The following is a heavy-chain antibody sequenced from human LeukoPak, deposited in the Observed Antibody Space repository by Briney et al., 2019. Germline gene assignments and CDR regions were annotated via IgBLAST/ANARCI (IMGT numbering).Heavy chain of an antibody. CDR2: IDIDGGER. CDR1: GSTVSDSW. D-gene: IGHD2-15*01. CDR3: ARRYCSGGSCYWGFDY. V-gene: IGHV3-74*01. J-gene: IGHJ4*02. Sequence: GGSLRLSCAASGSTVSDSWMHWVRQPPGKGLVWVARIDIDGGERIYADSVKGRFTISRDNAKNSLYLQMNSLRAEDTAVYYCARRYCSGGSCYWGFDYWGQGTLVTVSS.